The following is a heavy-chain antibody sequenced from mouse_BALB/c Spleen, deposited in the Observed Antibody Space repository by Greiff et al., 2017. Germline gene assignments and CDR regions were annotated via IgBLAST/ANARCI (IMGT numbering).Heavy chain of an antibody. CDR2: ISSGGGST. V-gene: IGHV5-12-1*01. Sequence: EVKVVESGGGLVKPGGSLKLSCAASGFAFSSYDMSWVRQTPEKRLEWVAYISSGGGSTYYPDTVKGRFTISRDNAKNTLYLQMSSLKSEDTAMYYCARRLRAMDYWGQGTSVTVSS. CDR1: GFAFSSYD. D-gene: IGHD1-2*01. CDR3: ARRLRAMDY. J-gene: IGHJ4*01.